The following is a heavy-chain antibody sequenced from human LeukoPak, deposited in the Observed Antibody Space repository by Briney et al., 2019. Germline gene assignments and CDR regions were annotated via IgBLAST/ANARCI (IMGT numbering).Heavy chain of an antibody. D-gene: IGHD3-10*01. CDR3: ARGGGTGRSITMIRGVRGVYYMDV. V-gene: IGHV4-34*01. Sequence: SETLSLTCAVSGGSFSGYNLSWIRQPPGKGLELIGEIKHSGSTNYNPSLKSRVSISVDTSKNQFSLKLNSVTAADTAVYYCARGGGTGRSITMIRGVRGVYYMDVWGKGTTVTVSS. J-gene: IGHJ6*03. CDR1: GGSFSGYN. CDR2: IKHSGST.